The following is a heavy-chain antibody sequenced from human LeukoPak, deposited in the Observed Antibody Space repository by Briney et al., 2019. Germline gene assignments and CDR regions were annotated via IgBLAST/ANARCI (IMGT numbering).Heavy chain of an antibody. CDR3: AKDLNPIAAHPAEYFQH. V-gene: IGHV3-23*01. CDR2: ISGSGGGT. CDR1: GFTFSSYA. Sequence: GGSLRLSCAASGFTFSSYAMSWVRQAPGKGLEWVSAISGSGGGTYYADSVKGRFTISRDNSKNTLYLQMNSLRAEDTAVYYCAKDLNPIAAHPAEYFQHWGQGTLVTVSS. J-gene: IGHJ1*01. D-gene: IGHD6-6*01.